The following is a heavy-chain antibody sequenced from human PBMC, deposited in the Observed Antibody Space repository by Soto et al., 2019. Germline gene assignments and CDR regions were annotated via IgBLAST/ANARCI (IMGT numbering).Heavy chain of an antibody. Sequence: SGPTLVNPTETLTLTCTVSGSSLSNARMGVSWIRQPPGKALEWLAHIFSNDEKSYSTSLKSRLTISKDTSKSQVVLTMTNMDPVDTATYYCARIFSNYYYYMDVWGKGTTVTVS. CDR1: GSSLSNARMG. V-gene: IGHV2-26*01. CDR3: ARIFSNYYYYMDV. CDR2: IFSNDEK. J-gene: IGHJ6*03.